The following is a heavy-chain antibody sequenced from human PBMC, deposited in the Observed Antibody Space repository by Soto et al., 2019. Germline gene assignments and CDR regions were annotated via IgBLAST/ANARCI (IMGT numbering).Heavy chain of an antibody. CDR2: INAGNGNT. CDR1: GYTFTSYA. Sequence: QVQLVQSGAEVKKPGASVKVSCKASGYTFTSYAMHWVRQAPGQRLEWMGWINAGNGNTKYSQKFQGRVTITRDTXAXXAYMELRSLRSEDTAVDYCARALTATVTTAEYFQHWGQGTLVTVSS. V-gene: IGHV1-3*01. D-gene: IGHD4-17*01. J-gene: IGHJ1*01. CDR3: ARALTATVTTAEYFQH.